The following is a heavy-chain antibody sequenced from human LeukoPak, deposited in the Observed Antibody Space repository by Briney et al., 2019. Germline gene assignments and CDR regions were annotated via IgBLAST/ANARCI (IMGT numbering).Heavy chain of an antibody. CDR3: AKDCGGDCYSHAFDI. Sequence: QPGGSLRLSCAASGFTFSSYAMSWVRQAPGKGLEWVSAICGSGGSTYYADSVKGRFTISGDNSKNTLYLQMNSLRAEDTAVYYCAKDCGGDCYSHAFDIWGQGTMVTVSS. J-gene: IGHJ3*02. CDR2: ICGSGGST. D-gene: IGHD2-21*01. V-gene: IGHV3-23*01. CDR1: GFTFSSYA.